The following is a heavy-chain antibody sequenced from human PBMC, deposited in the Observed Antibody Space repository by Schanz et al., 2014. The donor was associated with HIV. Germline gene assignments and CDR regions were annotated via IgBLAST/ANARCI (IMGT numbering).Heavy chain of an antibody. J-gene: IGHJ4*02. V-gene: IGHV3-23*01. D-gene: IGHD6-19*01. CDR2: ISGSGGST. CDR1: GFTFSSYA. Sequence: EVQLLESGGGLVQPGGSLRLSCAASGFTFSSYAMSWVRQAPGKGLEWVSVISGSGGSTYYADSVKGRFTISRDNSKNMLYLQMTSLRVEDTAVYYCTKDIVAGASEYWGQGTLVIVSS. CDR3: TKDIVAGASEY.